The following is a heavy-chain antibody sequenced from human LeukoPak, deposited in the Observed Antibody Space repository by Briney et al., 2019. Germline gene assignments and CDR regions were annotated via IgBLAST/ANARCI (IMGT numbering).Heavy chain of an antibody. V-gene: IGHV3-30*18. Sequence: PWGSLRLSCAATGFMFSSYSMHWVRQAPGKGLEWVALISYDGGDQFYEDSVKGRFTISRDNSKNTLYLQMNSLRAEDTAVYYCAKDVYGDYGGLVYWGQGTLVTVSS. CDR1: GFMFSSYS. D-gene: IGHD4-17*01. CDR3: AKDVYGDYGGLVY. J-gene: IGHJ4*02. CDR2: ISYDGGDQ.